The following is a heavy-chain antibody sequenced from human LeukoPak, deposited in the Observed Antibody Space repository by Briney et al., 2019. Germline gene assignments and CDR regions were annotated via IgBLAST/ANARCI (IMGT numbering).Heavy chain of an antibody. Sequence: SETLSLTCTVSGGSISSGSYYWRWIRQPAGKGLEWIGRIYTSGSTNYNPSLKSRVTISVDTSKNQFSLKLSSVTAADTAVYYCARTEPNWFDPWGQGTLVTVSS. CDR1: GGSISSGSYY. J-gene: IGHJ5*02. CDR3: ARTEPNWFDP. CDR2: IYTSGST. V-gene: IGHV4-61*02.